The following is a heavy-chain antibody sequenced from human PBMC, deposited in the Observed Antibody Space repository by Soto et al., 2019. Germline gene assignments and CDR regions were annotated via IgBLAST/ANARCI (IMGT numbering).Heavy chain of an antibody. J-gene: IGHJ6*03. D-gene: IGHD3-16*01. V-gene: IGHV3-49*03. CDR2: IRSKAYGGTT. CDR1: GFTFGDYA. CDR3: TRAVSGYYYYYYMDV. Sequence: PGGSLRLSCTASGFTFGDYAMSWFRQAPGKGLEWVGFIRSKAYGGTTEYAASVKGRFTISRDDSKSIAYLQMNSLKTEDTAVYYCTRAVSGYYYYYYMDVWGKGTTVTVSS.